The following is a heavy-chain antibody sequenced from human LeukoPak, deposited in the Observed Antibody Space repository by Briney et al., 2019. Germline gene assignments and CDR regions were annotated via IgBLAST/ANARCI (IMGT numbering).Heavy chain of an antibody. J-gene: IGHJ5*02. CDR2: INPNSGGT. Sequence: GASVKVSCKASGYTFTAYYMHWVRQAPGQGLEWMGWINPNSGGTKYAQNFEGRVTMTRDTSIRTAYMELSRLRSDDTAVYYCARDLYHYDPNWFDPGAREPWSPSPQ. V-gene: IGHV1-2*02. CDR3: ARDLYHYDPNWFDP. CDR1: GYTFTAYY. D-gene: IGHD3-22*01.